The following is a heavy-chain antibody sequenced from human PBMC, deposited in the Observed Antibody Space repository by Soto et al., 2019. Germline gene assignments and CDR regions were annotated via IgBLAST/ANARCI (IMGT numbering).Heavy chain of an antibody. D-gene: IGHD2-21*02. CDR1: GFTFSSYG. V-gene: IGHV3-30*18. Sequence: GWSLRLSCAASGFTFSSYGMHWVRQAPGKGLEWGAVISYDGSNKYYADSVKGRFTISRDNSKNTLYLQMNSLRAEDTAVYYCANGVSTIRRCSLAYCGGDSNEYFQHWGQGTLVTVSS. CDR2: ISYDGSNK. CDR3: ANGVSTIRRCSLAYCGGDSNEYFQH. J-gene: IGHJ1*01.